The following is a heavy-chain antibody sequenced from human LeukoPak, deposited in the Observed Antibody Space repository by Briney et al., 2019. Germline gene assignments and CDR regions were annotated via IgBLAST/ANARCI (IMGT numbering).Heavy chain of an antibody. CDR3: AKDLYSSSWYLDY. CDR1: RFPVNNNV. CDR2: ISYDGSNK. Sequence: GMSLRLSCLASRFPVNNNVIHWVRQAPGKGLEWVAVISYDGSNKYYADSVKGRFTIPSDNSKNTLCLQMNSLRAEDTAVYYCAKDLYSSSWYLDYWGQGTLVTVSS. J-gene: IGHJ4*02. D-gene: IGHD6-13*01. V-gene: IGHV3-30*18.